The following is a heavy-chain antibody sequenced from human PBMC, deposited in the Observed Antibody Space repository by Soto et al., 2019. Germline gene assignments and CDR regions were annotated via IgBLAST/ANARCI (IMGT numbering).Heavy chain of an antibody. CDR1: GFTFGTYT. J-gene: IGHJ4*02. V-gene: IGHV3-23*01. D-gene: IGHD3-9*01. Sequence: PWGSLTLSCASSGFTFGTYTINWVCQAPGKGLEWVSALGGGGDTHYAESVKGRFTISRDYSKNILLLQMNSLRDEDSAIYYCTKERHPDGIWTFDFWVQGNLVT. CDR3: TKERHPDGIWTFDF. CDR2: LGGGGDT.